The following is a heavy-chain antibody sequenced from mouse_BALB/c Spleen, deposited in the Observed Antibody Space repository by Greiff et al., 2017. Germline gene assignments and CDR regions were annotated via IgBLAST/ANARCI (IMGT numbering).Heavy chain of an antibody. Sequence: VQRVESGAELARPGASVKMSCKASGYTFTSYTMHWVKQRPGQGLEWIGYINPSSGYTNYNQKFKDKATLTADKSSSTAYMQLSSLTSEDSAVYYCARSEGITTTGFAYWGQGTLVTVSA. CDR2: INPSSGYT. CDR3: ARSEGITTTGFAY. D-gene: IGHD2-4*01. V-gene: IGHV1-4*01. J-gene: IGHJ3*01. CDR1: GYTFTSYT.